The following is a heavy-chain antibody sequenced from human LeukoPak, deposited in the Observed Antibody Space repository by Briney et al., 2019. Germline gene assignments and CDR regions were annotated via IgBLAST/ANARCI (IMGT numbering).Heavy chain of an antibody. CDR1: GLIFRSYW. D-gene: IGHD5-24*01. CDR3: ARERDGRFFDY. Sequence: GGSLRLSCAVSGLIFRSYWMSWVRQAPGKGLEWVANINQDGSEKYFVDSVKGRFTISRDNEKNSLHLQMNTLRAEDTAVYYCARERDGRFFDYWGQGTLVTVSS. J-gene: IGHJ4*02. V-gene: IGHV3-7*01. CDR2: INQDGSEK.